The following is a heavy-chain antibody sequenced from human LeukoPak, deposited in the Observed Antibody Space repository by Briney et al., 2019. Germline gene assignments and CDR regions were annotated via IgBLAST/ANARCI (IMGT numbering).Heavy chain of an antibody. CDR3: ARKRSDDFWGGYSEVLGWFDP. Sequence: ASVKVSCTASGGTFSSYAISWVRQAPGQGLEWMGGIIPIFGTANYAQKFQGRVTITADESTSTAYMELSSLRSEDTAVYYCARKRSDDFWGGYSEVLGWFDPWGQGTLVTVSS. V-gene: IGHV1-69*13. CDR1: GGTFSSYA. CDR2: IIPIFGTA. D-gene: IGHD3-3*01. J-gene: IGHJ5*02.